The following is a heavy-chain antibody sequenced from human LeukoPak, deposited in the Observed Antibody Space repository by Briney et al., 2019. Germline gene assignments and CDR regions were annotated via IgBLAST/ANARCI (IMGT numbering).Heavy chain of an antibody. V-gene: IGHV1-46*01. CDR2: INPSGGST. J-gene: IGHJ5*02. CDR1: GYTFTSYY. D-gene: IGHD2-15*01. Sequence: ASVKVSCKASGYTFTSYYMHWVRQAPGQGLEWMGIINPSGGSTSYAQKFQGRVTMTRDTSTSTVYMELSSPRSEDTAVYYCARDSLVVVAATFWFDPWGQGTLVTVSS. CDR3: ARDSLVVVAATFWFDP.